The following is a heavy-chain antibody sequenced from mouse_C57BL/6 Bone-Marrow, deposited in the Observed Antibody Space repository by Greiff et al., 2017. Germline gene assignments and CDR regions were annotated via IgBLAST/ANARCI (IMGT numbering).Heavy chain of an antibody. Sequence: QVQLQQPGAELVKPGASVKLSCKASGYTFTSYWMHWVKQRPGQGLEWIGMIHPNSGSTNYNEKFKSKATLTVDKSSSTAYMQLSSLTSEDSAVYYCARTGVITTVPWYFDVWGTGTTVTVSS. J-gene: IGHJ1*03. D-gene: IGHD1-1*01. CDR1: GYTFTSYW. CDR3: ARTGVITTVPWYFDV. V-gene: IGHV1-64*01. CDR2: IHPNSGST.